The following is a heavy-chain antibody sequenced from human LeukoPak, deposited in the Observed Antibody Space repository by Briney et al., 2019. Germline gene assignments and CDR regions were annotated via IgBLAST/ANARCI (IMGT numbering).Heavy chain of an antibody. J-gene: IGHJ4*02. CDR2: INHRGST. CDR3: ARGGYGSGTYYNY. V-gene: IGHV4-34*01. Sequence: SETLSLTCAVYGGSFSDYYWSWIRQPPGKGLEWIGEINHRGSTYNNPSLKSRVTISIDTSKKQCSLKLNSVTAADTAVYYCARGGYGSGTYYNYWGQGTLVTVSS. CDR1: GGSFSDYY. D-gene: IGHD3-10*01.